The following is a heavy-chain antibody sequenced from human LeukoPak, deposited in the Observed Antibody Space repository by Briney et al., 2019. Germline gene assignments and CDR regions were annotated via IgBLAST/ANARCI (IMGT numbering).Heavy chain of an antibody. V-gene: IGHV4-39*07. CDR1: GGSISTYY. D-gene: IGHD5-24*01. Sequence: PSETLSLTCTVSGGSISTYYWGWIRQPPGKGLEWIGSIYYSGSTYYNPSLKSRATISVDTSKNQFSLKLSSVTAADTAVYYCASRMAENWFDPWGQGTLVTVSS. CDR2: IYYSGST. CDR3: ASRMAENWFDP. J-gene: IGHJ5*02.